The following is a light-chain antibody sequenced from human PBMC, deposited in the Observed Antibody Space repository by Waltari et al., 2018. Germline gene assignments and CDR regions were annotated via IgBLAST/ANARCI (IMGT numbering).Light chain of an antibody. CDR2: KDS. V-gene: IGLV3-25*03. Sequence: SSGLTQPPSVSVSPGQTTRITCSGDVLSKRFAYWYQHKSGQAPLLLIFKDSERPSGMPGRFSGSSSGTTVTLTISGVQPEDEADYYCQSADISTSSLIFAGGTKLTVL. CDR1: VLSKRF. CDR3: QSADISTSSLI. J-gene: IGLJ2*01.